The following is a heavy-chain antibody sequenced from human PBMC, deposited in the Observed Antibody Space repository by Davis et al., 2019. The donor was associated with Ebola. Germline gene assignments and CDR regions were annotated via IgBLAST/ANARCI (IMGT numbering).Heavy chain of an antibody. CDR1: GGSISSSSYY. Sequence: SETLSLTCTVSGGSISSSSYYWGWLRQPPGKGLEWIGSIYYSWSTDYNPSLKSRVTISVDTSKNQFSLNLSSVTAADTAVYYCARLHEGDWGQGTMVTVSS. J-gene: IGHJ3*01. V-gene: IGHV4-39*07. CDR3: ARLHEGD. CDR2: IYYSWST. D-gene: IGHD3-16*01.